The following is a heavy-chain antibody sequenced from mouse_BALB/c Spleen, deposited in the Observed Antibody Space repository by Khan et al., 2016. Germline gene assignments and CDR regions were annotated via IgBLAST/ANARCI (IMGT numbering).Heavy chain of an antibody. V-gene: IGHV1-9*01. CDR2: ILPGSGYS. CDR1: GYTFSNYW. Sequence: QVQLKQSGAELMKPGASVKISCKATGYTFSNYWIEWVKQRPGHGLEWIGDILPGSGYSNSNENFKGKATFTADASSNTAYMQLISLTSEDSAVDFCARAWYSRDYWGQGTSVTVSS. J-gene: IGHJ4*01. CDR3: ARAWYSRDY.